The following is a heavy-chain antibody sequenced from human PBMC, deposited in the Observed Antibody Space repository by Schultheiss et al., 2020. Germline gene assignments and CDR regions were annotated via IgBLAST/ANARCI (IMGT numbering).Heavy chain of an antibody. CDR2: INPNSGGT. CDR1: GYTFTYYY. J-gene: IGHJ4*02. D-gene: IGHD6-13*01. CDR3: ARGGYSSSWYPPDY. Sequence: ASVKVSCKASGYTFTYYYMHWVRQAPGQGLEWMGWINPNSGGTNYAQKFQGRVTMTRDTSISTAYMELSRLRSDDTAVYYCARGGYSSSWYPPDYWGQGTLVTVSS. V-gene: IGHV1-2*02.